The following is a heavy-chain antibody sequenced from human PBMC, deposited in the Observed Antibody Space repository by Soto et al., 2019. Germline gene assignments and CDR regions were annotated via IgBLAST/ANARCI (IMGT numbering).Heavy chain of an antibody. CDR3: AREPLAHSYFDF. J-gene: IGHJ4*02. CDR1: GDSVSSHY. V-gene: IGHV4-4*07. CDR2: LYNDERT. Sequence: SETLSLTCTVSGDSVSSHYWSWIRQPAGKGLEWLGRLYNDERTNYNPSLKSRVTMSMDTSKNQFSLKLTSVTAADSAVYFGAREPLAHSYFDFWGQGILVTVSS.